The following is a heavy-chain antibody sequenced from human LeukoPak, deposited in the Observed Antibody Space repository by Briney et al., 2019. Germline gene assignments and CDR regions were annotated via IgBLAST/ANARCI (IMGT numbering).Heavy chain of an antibody. D-gene: IGHD2-8*01. Sequence: GASVKVSCKASGGTFSSYAISWVRQAPGQGLEWMGGIIPIFGTANYAQKFQGRVTMTRDTSTSTVYMELSSLRSEDTAVYYCLVYAIVEAVNYFDYWGQGTLVTVSS. CDR1: GGTFSSYA. V-gene: IGHV1-69*05. CDR2: IIPIFGTA. J-gene: IGHJ4*02. CDR3: LVYAIVEAVNYFDY.